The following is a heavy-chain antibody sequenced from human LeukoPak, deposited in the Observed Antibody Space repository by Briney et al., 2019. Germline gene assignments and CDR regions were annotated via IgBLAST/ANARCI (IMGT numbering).Heavy chain of an antibody. J-gene: IGHJ3*02. V-gene: IGHV3-30*02. D-gene: IGHD2-15*01. CDR3: ARYCSGGSCYSADDAFDI. Sequence: GGSLRLSCAASGFSFNKYGMHWVRQAPGKGLEWVAFIRYDGSNKYYADSVKGRFTISRDNSKNTLYLQMGSLRAEDMAVYYCARYCSGGSCYSADDAFDIWGQGTMVTVSS. CDR1: GFSFNKYG. CDR2: IRYDGSNK.